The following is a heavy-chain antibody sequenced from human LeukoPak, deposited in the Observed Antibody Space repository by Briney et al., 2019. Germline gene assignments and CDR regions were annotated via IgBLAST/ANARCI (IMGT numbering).Heavy chain of an antibody. D-gene: IGHD3/OR15-3a*01. Sequence: PGGSLRLSCAASGFTLSDYYMSWIRQAPGKGLEWVSYSSSSGSTIYYADSVKGRFAISRDNAKNSPYLQMNSLRAEDTAVYYCARRRDFIDYWGQGTLVTVSS. CDR3: ARRRDFIDY. J-gene: IGHJ4*02. V-gene: IGHV3-11*01. CDR1: GFTLSDYY. CDR2: SSSSGSTI.